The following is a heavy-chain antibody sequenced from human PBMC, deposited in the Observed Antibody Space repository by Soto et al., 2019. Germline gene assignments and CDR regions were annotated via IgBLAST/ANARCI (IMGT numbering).Heavy chain of an antibody. CDR2: IWYDGSNK. Sequence: QVQLVESGGGVVQPGRSLRLSCAASGFTFSSYGMHWVRQAPGKGLEWVAVIWYDGSNKYYADSVKGRFTISRDNSKNMLYLQMNSLRAEETAVYYCATQARITIFRVVAYYYYYMDGWGKGTTVTVSS. CDR3: ATQARITIFRVVAYYYYYMDG. CDR1: GFTFSSYG. J-gene: IGHJ6*03. V-gene: IGHV3-33*01. D-gene: IGHD3-3*01.